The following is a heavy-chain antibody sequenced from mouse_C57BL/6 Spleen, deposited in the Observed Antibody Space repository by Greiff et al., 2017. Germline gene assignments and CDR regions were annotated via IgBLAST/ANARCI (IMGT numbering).Heavy chain of an antibody. CDR1: GYAFSSYW. CDR3: ARGDHEGAMDD. CDR2: IYPGDGDT. Sequence: QVQLQQPGAELVKPGASVKISCKASGYAFSSYWMNWVKQRPGKGLEWIGQIYPGDGDTNYNGKFKGKATLTADKSSSTAYMQLSSLTSEDSAVYFCARGDHEGAMDDWGKGTSVTVAS. V-gene: IGHV1-80*01. J-gene: IGHJ4*01.